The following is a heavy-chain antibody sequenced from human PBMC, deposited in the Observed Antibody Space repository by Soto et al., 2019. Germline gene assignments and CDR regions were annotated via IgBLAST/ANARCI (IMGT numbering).Heavy chain of an antibody. D-gene: IGHD1-26*01. Sequence: SVKVSCKASGGTFSSYAISWVRQAPGQGLEWMGGIIPIFGTANYAQKFQGRVTITADESTSTAYMELSSLRSEDTAVYYCARDMHAGFTHYFDPWGQGTLVTVSS. V-gene: IGHV1-69*13. CDR3: ARDMHAGFTHYFDP. CDR2: IIPIFGTA. CDR1: GGTFSSYA. J-gene: IGHJ5*02.